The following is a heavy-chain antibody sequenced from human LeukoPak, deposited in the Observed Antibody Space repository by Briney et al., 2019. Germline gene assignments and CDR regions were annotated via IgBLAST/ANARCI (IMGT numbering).Heavy chain of an antibody. J-gene: IGHJ4*02. V-gene: IGHV3-13*01. CDR2: IGTAGDT. Sequence: GGSLRLSCAASGFTFSDYGMHWVRQPTGKGLEWVAAIGTAGDTYYTGSVKGRFTISRENAKNSLYLQMNSLRAGDTAVYYCARVAKERVGGVYYFDYWGQGTLVTVSS. D-gene: IGHD1-1*01. CDR1: GFTFSDYG. CDR3: ARVAKERVGGVYYFDY.